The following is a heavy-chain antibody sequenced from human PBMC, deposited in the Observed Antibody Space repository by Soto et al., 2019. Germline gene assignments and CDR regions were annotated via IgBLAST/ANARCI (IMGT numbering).Heavy chain of an antibody. Sequence: QVQLVKSGGGVVQPGRSLRLSCAASGFTFSSYGMHWVRQAPGKGLEWVAVISYDGSNKYYADSVKGRFTISRDNSKNTLYLQMNSLRAEDTAVYYCAKGPAYSNYYYGMDVWGQGTTVTVSS. CDR1: GFTFSSYG. V-gene: IGHV3-30*18. CDR3: AKGPAYSNYYYGMDV. D-gene: IGHD4-4*01. CDR2: ISYDGSNK. J-gene: IGHJ6*02.